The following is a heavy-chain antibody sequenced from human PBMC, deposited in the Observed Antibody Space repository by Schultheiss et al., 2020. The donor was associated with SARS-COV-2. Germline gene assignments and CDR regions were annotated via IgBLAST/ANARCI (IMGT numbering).Heavy chain of an antibody. CDR2: IYYSGST. CDR1: GGSISPYY. Sequence: ESLKISCTVSGGSISPYYWSWIRQPPGKGLEWIGSIYYSGSTYYNPSLKSRVTISVDTSKNQFSLKLSSVTAEDTAVYYCARDRVVRGVMGWFDPWGQGTLVTVSS. V-gene: IGHV4-59*05. J-gene: IGHJ5*02. CDR3: ARDRVVRGVMGWFDP. D-gene: IGHD3-10*01.